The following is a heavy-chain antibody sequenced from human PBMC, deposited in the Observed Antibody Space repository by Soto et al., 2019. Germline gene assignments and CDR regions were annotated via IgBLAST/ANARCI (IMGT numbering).Heavy chain of an antibody. J-gene: IGHJ4*02. D-gene: IGHD3-3*01. CDR3: ARGGDTIFGVVIETEEYCFDS. CDR2: IYYSGST. CDR1: NSLIRGGF. Sequence: SDTLSITGAEANSLIRGGFWSWIRKPQGKGLEWIGYIYYSGSTNYNPSLKSRVTISVDTSKNQFSLKLSSVTAADTAVYYCARGGDTIFGVVIETEEYCFDSWGQGTLVTVSS. V-gene: IGHV4-59*07.